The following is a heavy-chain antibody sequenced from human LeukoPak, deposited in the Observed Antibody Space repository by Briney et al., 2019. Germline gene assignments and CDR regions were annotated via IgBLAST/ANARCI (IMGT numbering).Heavy chain of an antibody. V-gene: IGHV3-23*01. Sequence: PGGSLRLSCAASGFTFSSYVMSWVRQAPGKGLEWVSVISGSGGSTCYADSVKGRFTISRDNSKNTLYLQMNSLRAEDTAVYYCSKAPYSGTYYFDCWGQGTLVTVSS. CDR2: ISGSGGST. J-gene: IGHJ4*02. CDR1: GFTFSSYV. CDR3: SKAPYSGTYYFDC. D-gene: IGHD1-26*01.